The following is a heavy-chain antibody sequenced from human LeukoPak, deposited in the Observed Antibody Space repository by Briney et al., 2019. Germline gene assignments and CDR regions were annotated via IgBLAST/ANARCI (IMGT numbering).Heavy chain of an antibody. V-gene: IGHV1-24*01. CDR1: GYTFTGYY. J-gene: IGHJ4*02. Sequence: ASVKVSCKASGYTFTGYYMHWVRQAPGQGLEWMGGFDPEDGETFYAQKFQGRVTMTEDTSTDTAYMELSSLRSEDTAVYYCATDYYYDSSGSYYTVDYWGQGTLVTVSS. CDR2: FDPEDGET. D-gene: IGHD3-22*01. CDR3: ATDYYYDSSGSYYTVDY.